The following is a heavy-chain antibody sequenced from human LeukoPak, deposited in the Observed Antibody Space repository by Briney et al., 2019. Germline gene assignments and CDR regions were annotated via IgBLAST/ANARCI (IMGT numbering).Heavy chain of an antibody. V-gene: IGHV3-23*01. Sequence: PGGSLRLSCAVSGFIFSNYVMSWVRQAPGKGLEWVSGISGSGGTTYYADSVKGRFTISRDNSKNALYLQMSSLRAEDTAEYYCAKGRGDGYNWRFDYWGQGTLVTVSS. J-gene: IGHJ4*02. D-gene: IGHD5-24*01. CDR2: ISGSGGTT. CDR3: AKGRGDGYNWRFDY. CDR1: GFIFSNYV.